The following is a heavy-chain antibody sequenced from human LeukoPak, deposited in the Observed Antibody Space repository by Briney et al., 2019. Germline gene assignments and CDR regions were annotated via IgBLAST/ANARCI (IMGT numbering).Heavy chain of an antibody. CDR1: GGSFSGYY. J-gene: IGHJ4*02. CDR2: INHSGST. CDR3: AREIYRGYPYNDY. D-gene: IGHD5-12*01. V-gene: IGHV4-34*01. Sequence: PSETLSLTCAVYGGSFSGYYWSWIRQPPGKGLEWIREINHSGSTNYNPSLKSRVTISVDTSKNQFSLKLSSVTAADTAVYYCAREIYRGYPYNDYWGQGTLVTVSS.